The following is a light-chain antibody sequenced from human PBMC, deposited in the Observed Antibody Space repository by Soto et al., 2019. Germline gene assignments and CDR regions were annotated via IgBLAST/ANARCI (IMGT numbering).Light chain of an antibody. CDR3: GSYTSGNTLEV. J-gene: IGLJ1*01. CDR1: SSDVARYNY. V-gene: IGLV2-14*03. CDR2: DVS. Sequence: QSVLTQPSSVSASPGRSITISCPGTSSDVARYNYVSWYQQHPGKAPKLMIYDVSNRPSGVSNRFSGSKSGNTASLTISGLQAEDEADYYCGSYTSGNTLEVFGTGTKVTVL.